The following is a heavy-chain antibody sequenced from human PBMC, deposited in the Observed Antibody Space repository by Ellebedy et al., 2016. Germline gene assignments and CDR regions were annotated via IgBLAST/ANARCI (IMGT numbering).Heavy chain of an antibody. CDR2: IGAAGDT. CDR1: GFTFSSYD. CDR3: ARESESTVPTSGAFDI. D-gene: IGHD4-17*01. J-gene: IGHJ3*02. V-gene: IGHV3-13*01. Sequence: GESLKISXAASGFTFSSYDMHWVSQATGKGLEWVSAIGAAGDTYYRGSVKGRFTISRENAKKSLYLQMHSLRVGDTAVYYCARESESTVPTSGAFDIWGQGTTVIVSS.